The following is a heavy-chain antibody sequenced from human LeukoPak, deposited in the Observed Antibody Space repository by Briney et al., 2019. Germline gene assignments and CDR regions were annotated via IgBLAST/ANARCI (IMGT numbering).Heavy chain of an antibody. D-gene: IGHD1-20*01. J-gene: IGHJ4*02. CDR1: GITFSKLW. CDR3: ATHRVANWN. V-gene: IGHV3-7*01. CDR2: VKEDGSEK. Sequence: GGSLRLSCAVSGITFSKLWMTWVRQAPGRALEWVASVKEDGSEKYHLDSVKGRFTISRDNAKNSLFLEMNSLRAEDTAVYYCATHRVANWNWGQGALVTVSS.